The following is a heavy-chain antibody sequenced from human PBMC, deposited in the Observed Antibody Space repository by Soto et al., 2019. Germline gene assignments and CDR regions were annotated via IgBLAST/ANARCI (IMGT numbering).Heavy chain of an antibody. D-gene: IGHD6-13*01. V-gene: IGHV3-30-3*01. J-gene: IGHJ6*02. CDR2: ISYDGSNK. CDR3: ARGRGSSWYRNYYYYYGMDV. CDR1: GFTFSSYA. Sequence: QVQLVESGGGVVQPGRSLRLSCAASGFTFSSYAMHWVRQAPGKGLEWVAVISYDGSNKYYADSVKGRFTISRDNSKNTLYLQMNSLRAEDTAVYYCARGRGSSWYRNYYYYYGMDVWGQGTTVTVSS.